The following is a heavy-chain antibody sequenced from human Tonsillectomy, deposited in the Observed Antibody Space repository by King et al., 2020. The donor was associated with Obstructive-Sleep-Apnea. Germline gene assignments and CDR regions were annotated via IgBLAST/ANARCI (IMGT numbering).Heavy chain of an antibody. V-gene: IGHV3-48*04. J-gene: IGHJ3*02. CDR3: AGMTQTDAFDI. CDR1: GFTFSRYS. CDR2: ISSSSGTI. Sequence: VQLVESGGDLVQPGGSLRLSCAASGFTFSRYSMDWVRQAPGRGLEWVSYISSSSGTIYYADSVKGRFTISRDNAKSSLYLQMNSLRAEDTAVYYCAGMTQTDAFDIWGQGTLVTVSS.